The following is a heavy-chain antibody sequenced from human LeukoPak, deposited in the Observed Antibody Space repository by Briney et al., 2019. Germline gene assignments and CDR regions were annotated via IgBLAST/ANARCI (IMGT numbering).Heavy chain of an antibody. V-gene: IGHV3-33*01. D-gene: IGHD2-8*01. J-gene: IGHJ4*02. CDR2: IWSDGSNK. Sequence: GGSLRLSCAASGFTFSSFAMDWVRQAPGKGLEWVAVIWSDGSNKYYADSVEGRFTISRDNSKNTLHLQMDSLRAEDTAVYYCAREVNGAYYFDYWGQGTLVTVSS. CDR3: AREVNGAYYFDY. CDR1: GFTFSSFA.